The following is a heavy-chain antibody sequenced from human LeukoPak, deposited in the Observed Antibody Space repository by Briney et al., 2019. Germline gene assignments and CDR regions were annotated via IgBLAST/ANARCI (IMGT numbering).Heavy chain of an antibody. D-gene: IGHD2-2*01. Sequence: GASVKVSCKASRYTFTSYGISWVRQAPGQGLEWMGWISAYNGNTNYAQKLQGRVTMTTDTSTSTAYMELRSLRSDDTAVYYCARDAAKRTAVPAAMGPIYYYYGMDVWGQGTTVTVSS. CDR2: ISAYNGNT. CDR3: ARDAAKRTAVPAAMGPIYYYYGMDV. J-gene: IGHJ6*02. V-gene: IGHV1-18*01. CDR1: RYTFTSYG.